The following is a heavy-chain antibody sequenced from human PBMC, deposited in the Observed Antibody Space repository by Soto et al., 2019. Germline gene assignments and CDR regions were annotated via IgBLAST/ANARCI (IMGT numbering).Heavy chain of an antibody. CDR2: IIPIFGTA. CDR1: GGTXXXYA. D-gene: IGHD3-22*01. J-gene: IGHJ4*02. V-gene: IGHV1-69*01. CDR3: AREGASGSHIGY. Sequence: QVQLXXXXAEVKKPGSSVKVSCKASGGTXXXYAISWVRQAPGQGLEWMGGIIPIFGTANYAQKFQGRVTITADESTSTAYIELSSLRSEDTAVYYCAREGASGSHIGYWGQGTLVTVSS.